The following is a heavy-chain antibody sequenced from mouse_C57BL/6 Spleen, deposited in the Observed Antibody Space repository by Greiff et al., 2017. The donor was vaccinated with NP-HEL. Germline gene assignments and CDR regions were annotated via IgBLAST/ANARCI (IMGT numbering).Heavy chain of an antibody. CDR2: ISSGSSTI. Sequence: EVKVVESGGGLVKPGGSLKLSCAASGFTFSDYGMHWVRQAPEKGLEWVAYISSGSSTIYYADTVKGRFTISRDNAKNTLFLQMTSLRSEDTAMYYCARREGGYWYFDVWGTGTTVTVSS. CDR3: ARREGGYWYFDV. D-gene: IGHD1-1*02. V-gene: IGHV5-17*01. CDR1: GFTFSDYG. J-gene: IGHJ1*03.